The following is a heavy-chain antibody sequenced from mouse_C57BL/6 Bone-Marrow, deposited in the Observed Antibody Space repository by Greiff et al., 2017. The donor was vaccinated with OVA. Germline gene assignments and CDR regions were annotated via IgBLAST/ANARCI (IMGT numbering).Heavy chain of an antibody. CDR3: ARRSPDYYGVGYFDV. V-gene: IGHV1-56*01. J-gene: IGHJ1*03. Sequence: VQLQQSGPELVRPGASVKISCKAPGYTFTSHWMQWVRQRPGQGLEWIGEIFPGSGSPHYNEKFKGKATLTVDTSSSTAYMQLSSLTVEDAAVYFGARRSPDYYGVGYFDVWGTGTTVTVAS. D-gene: IGHD1-1*01. CDR2: IFPGSGSP. CDR1: GYTFTSHW.